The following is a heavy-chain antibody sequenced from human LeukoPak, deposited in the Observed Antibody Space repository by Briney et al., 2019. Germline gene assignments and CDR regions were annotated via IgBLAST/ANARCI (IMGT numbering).Heavy chain of an antibody. D-gene: IGHD3-22*01. CDR2: INTNTGNP. Sequence: ASVKVSCKASGYTFNNHYMYWVRQAPGQGLEWMGWINTNTGNPTYAQGFTGRFVFSLDTSVSTAYLQISSLKAEDTAVYYCAREACYDSSGYCPDDAFDIWGQGTMVTVSS. CDR3: AREACYDSSGYCPDDAFDI. CDR1: GYTFNNHY. J-gene: IGHJ3*02. V-gene: IGHV7-4-1*02.